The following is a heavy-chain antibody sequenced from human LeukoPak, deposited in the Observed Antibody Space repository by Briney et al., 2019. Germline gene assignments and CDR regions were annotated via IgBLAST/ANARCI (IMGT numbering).Heavy chain of an antibody. V-gene: IGHV4-4*07. CDR1: GGSVSSYY. CDR2: IYTSGST. D-gene: IGHD3-22*01. Sequence: RASETLSLTCSVSGGSVSSYYWSWIRQPAGKGLEWIGRIYTSGSTSHNPDLKSRVTMSVDTSKNQFSLKLSSVTAADTAVYYCARLSTYETYNWFDPWGQGTLVTVSS. J-gene: IGHJ5*02. CDR3: ARLSTYETYNWFDP.